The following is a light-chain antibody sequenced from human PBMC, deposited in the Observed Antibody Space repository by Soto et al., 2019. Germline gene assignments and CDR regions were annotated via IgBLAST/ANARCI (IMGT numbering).Light chain of an antibody. V-gene: IGLV2-8*01. CDR1: SSDVGGYNY. CDR3: WGYAGCDQVV. CDR2: EVS. Sequence: QSALTQPPSASGSPGQSVTISCTGTSSDVGGYNYVYWYQQHPGKAPKLMIYEVSKRPSGVPDRFAGSKSCNSSCLTVSGLHAEDEADYYCWGYAGCDQVVLGTGTRFTV. J-gene: IGLJ1*01.